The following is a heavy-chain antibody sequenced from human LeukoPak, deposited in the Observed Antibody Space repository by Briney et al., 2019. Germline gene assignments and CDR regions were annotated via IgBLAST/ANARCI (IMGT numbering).Heavy chain of an antibody. J-gene: IGHJ4*02. CDR2: MNPNSGDT. V-gene: IGHV1-8*01. CDR1: GYTFTSYE. Sequence: ASVKVSCKASGYTFTSYEINWVRPASGQGLEWVGRMNPNSGDTGYAQKFQGRVTVTRNTSISTAYMELSSLRSEDTAVYFCARGNSGWSFDYWGQGTLVTVSS. D-gene: IGHD6-19*01. CDR3: ARGNSGWSFDY.